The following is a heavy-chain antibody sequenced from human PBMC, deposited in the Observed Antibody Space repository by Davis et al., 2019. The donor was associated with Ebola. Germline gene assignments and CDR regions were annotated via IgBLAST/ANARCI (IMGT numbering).Heavy chain of an antibody. D-gene: IGHD5-12*01. V-gene: IGHV1-69*06. CDR3: ARSRGSGYDYYYYGVDV. Sequence: AASVKVSCKASGGTFSSYAISWVRQAPGQGLEWMGGIIPIFGTANYAQKFQGRVTITADKSTSTAYMELSSLRSEDTAVYYCARSRGSGYDYYYYGVDVWGQGTTVTVSS. CDR1: GGTFSSYA. CDR2: IIPIFGTA. J-gene: IGHJ6*02.